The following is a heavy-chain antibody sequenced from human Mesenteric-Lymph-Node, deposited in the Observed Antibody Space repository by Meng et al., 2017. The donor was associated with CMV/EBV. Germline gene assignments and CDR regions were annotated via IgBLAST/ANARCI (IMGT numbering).Heavy chain of an antibody. D-gene: IGHD6-6*01. CDR2: IRYDGSNK. CDR3: AKDGSSIAARPDY. V-gene: IGHV3-30*02. CDR1: GFTFSSDG. Sequence: GESLKISCAASGFTFSSDGRHWVREDPGKGLEWVAFIRYDGSNKYYADSVKGRFTISRDNSKNTLSLQMNSLRAEDTAVSYCAKDGSSIAARPDYWRQGPLVTVSS. J-gene: IGHJ4*02.